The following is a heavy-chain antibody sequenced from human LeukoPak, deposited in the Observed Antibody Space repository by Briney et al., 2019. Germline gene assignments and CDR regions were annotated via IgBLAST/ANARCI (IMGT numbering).Heavy chain of an antibody. CDR1: GGSISSSSYY. D-gene: IGHD3-22*01. V-gene: IGHV4-39*01. Sequence: SETLSLTCTVSGGSISSSSYYWGWIRQPPGKGLEWIGSIYYSGSTYYNPSLKSRVTISVDTSKNQFSLKLSSVTAADTAVYYCARLPYYYDSSGSKIFDYWGQGTLVTVSP. CDR2: IYYSGST. CDR3: ARLPYYYDSSGSKIFDY. J-gene: IGHJ4*02.